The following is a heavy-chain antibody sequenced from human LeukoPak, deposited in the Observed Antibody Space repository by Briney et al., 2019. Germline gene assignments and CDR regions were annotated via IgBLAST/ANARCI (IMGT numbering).Heavy chain of an antibody. CDR1: GYSFTNYW. CDR2: IYPDDSDT. J-gene: IGHJ4*02. D-gene: IGHD3-10*01. Sequence: GESLKISCKGSGYSFTNYWIGWVRQMPGNGLEWMGIIYPDDSDTRYSPSFQGQVSISADKSITTAYLQWSSLKASDTAMYYCARHRYGSGTYYPDYWGQGTLVTVSS. V-gene: IGHV5-51*01. CDR3: ARHRYGSGTYYPDY.